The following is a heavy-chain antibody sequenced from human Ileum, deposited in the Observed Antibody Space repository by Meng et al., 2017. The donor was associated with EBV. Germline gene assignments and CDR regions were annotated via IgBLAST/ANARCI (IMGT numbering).Heavy chain of an antibody. CDR1: GGSISSSNW. Sequence: QVPLQEPGPRRVKPSGTLSLPCAVSGGSISSSNWWSWVRQAPGKGLEWIGEIHHTESTNYNPSLKSRVTISVDKSKNQFSLKLSSVTAADTAVYYCARESYSDSSGYYSLDYWGQGSLVTVSS. V-gene: IGHV4-4*02. CDR2: IHHTEST. J-gene: IGHJ4*02. D-gene: IGHD3-22*01. CDR3: ARESYSDSSGYYSLDY.